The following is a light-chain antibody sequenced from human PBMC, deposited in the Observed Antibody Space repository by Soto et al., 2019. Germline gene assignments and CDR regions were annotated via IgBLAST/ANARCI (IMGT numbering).Light chain of an antibody. CDR2: DVS. CDR1: SSDVGGSDF. V-gene: IGLV2-14*01. Sequence: QSALTQPASVSGSPGQSITISCTGTSSDVGGSDFVSWHQQHPGKAPKLMIYDVSKWPSGVSNRFSGSKSGNTASLTISGLQAEDEADYYCCSYAGSYTLVFGGGTKLTVL. CDR3: CSYAGSYTLV. J-gene: IGLJ2*01.